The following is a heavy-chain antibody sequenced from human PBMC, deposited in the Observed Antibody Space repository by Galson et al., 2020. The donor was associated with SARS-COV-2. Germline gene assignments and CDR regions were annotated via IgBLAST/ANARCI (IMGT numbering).Heavy chain of an antibody. V-gene: IGHV4-34*01. CDR2: INHSGST. J-gene: IGHJ4*02. D-gene: IGHD2-15*01. CDR1: GGSFSGYY. CDR3: ARGRSSDIVVVVAANTYYFDY. Sequence: SETLSLTCAVYGGSFSGYYWSWIRQPPGKGLEWIGEINHSGSTNYNPSLKSRVTISVDTSKNQFSLKLSSVTAADTAVYYCARGRSSDIVVVVAANTYYFDYWGQGTLVTVSS.